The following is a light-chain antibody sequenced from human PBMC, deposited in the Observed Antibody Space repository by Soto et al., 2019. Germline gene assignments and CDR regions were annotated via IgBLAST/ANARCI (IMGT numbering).Light chain of an antibody. CDR3: SSYAGSSNV. CDR1: SSDVGDYNR. J-gene: IGLJ1*01. V-gene: IGLV2-14*01. Sequence: QSALTQPPSVSGSPGQSITISCTGTSSDVGDYNRVSWYQHHPGKAPKLMIFEVTNRPSGISDRFSGFKSGSTASLTVSGLQPEDEADYYCSSYAGSSNVFGTGTKVTVL. CDR2: EVT.